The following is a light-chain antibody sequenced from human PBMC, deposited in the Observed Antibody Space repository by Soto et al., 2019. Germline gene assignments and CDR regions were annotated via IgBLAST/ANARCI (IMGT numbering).Light chain of an antibody. CDR2: KAS. Sequence: DIQMTQYPSTLSASVGDRVTITCRASQSISYWLAWYQQKPGKAPNLLIYKASSLKSGVPSRFSGSGSGTEFTLTISSLQADDFATYYCQQYNLYSWTFGQGTKVDNK. V-gene: IGKV1-5*03. CDR3: QQYNLYSWT. J-gene: IGKJ1*01. CDR1: QSISYW.